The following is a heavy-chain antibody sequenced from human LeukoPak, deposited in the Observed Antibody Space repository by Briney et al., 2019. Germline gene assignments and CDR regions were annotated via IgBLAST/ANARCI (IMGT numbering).Heavy chain of an antibody. Sequence: SGPTLVNPTQTLTLTCSFSGFSLSTSGMCVSWIRQPPGKALEWLARIGWDDDKYYSTSLKTRLTISKGTSKNQVVLTMTNMDPVDTATYYCARIYRYCSTTSCYVPDYWGQGTLVTVSS. J-gene: IGHJ4*02. V-gene: IGHV2-70*11. CDR2: IGWDDDK. CDR1: GFSLSTSGMC. D-gene: IGHD2-2*01. CDR3: ARIYRYCSTTSCYVPDY.